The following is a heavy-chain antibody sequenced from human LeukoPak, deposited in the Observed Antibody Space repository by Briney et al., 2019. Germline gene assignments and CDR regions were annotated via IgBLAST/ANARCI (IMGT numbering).Heavy chain of an antibody. CDR3: ARETRDPFYDYLRGTYRPPHYFDY. Sequence: SATLSLTCTVSGGSISSGGYYWSWIRQHPGKGLEWIGYLYYSGSTYYNPSLKSRVTISVDTSKKQFSVKLRSVTAADTAVYYCARETRDPFYDYLRGTYRPPHYFDYWGQGTLVTVSS. CDR2: LYYSGST. J-gene: IGHJ4*02. V-gene: IGHV4-31*03. D-gene: IGHD3-16*02. CDR1: GGSISSGGYY.